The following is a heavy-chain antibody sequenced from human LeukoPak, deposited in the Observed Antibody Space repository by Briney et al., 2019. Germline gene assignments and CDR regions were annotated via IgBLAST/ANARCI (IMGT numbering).Heavy chain of an antibody. D-gene: IGHD6-13*01. CDR1: GYTFTSYY. J-gene: IGHJ4*02. CDR3: ARGYSSSWYDRYFDY. V-gene: IGHV1-46*01. CDR2: INPSGGSA. Sequence: AASVKVSCKASGYTFTSYYMHWVRQAPGQGLEWMGIINPSGGSASYAQKFQGRVTMTRDTSTSTVYMELSSLRSEDTAVYYCARGYSSSWYDRYFDYWGQGTLVTVSS.